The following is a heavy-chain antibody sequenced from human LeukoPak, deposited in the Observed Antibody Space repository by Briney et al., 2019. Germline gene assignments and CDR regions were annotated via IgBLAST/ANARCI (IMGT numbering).Heavy chain of an antibody. CDR3: AKDLRRAKGALDF. CDR1: GFTFSSYS. Sequence: GGSLRLSCAASGFTFSSYSMNWVRQAPGKGLEWVSSISSSSSYIYYADSVKGRFTISRDNAKNSLYLQMNSLRAEDTAVYYCAKDLRRAKGALDFWGQGTMVTVSS. CDR2: ISSSSSYI. D-gene: IGHD3/OR15-3a*01. J-gene: IGHJ3*01. V-gene: IGHV3-21*01.